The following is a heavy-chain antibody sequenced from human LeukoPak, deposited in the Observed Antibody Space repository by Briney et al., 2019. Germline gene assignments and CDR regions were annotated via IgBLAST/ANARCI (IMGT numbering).Heavy chain of an antibody. D-gene: IGHD1-26*01. V-gene: IGHV1-18*01. CDR2: ISAYNGNT. CDR1: GYTFTSYG. CDR3: AREYSGSYP. Sequence: ASVKVSCKASGYTFTSYGISWVRQAPGQGLEWMGWISAYNGNTNYAQKFQGRVTMTRDTSISTAYMELSRLRSDDTAVYYCAREYSGSYPWGQGTLVTVSS. J-gene: IGHJ5*02.